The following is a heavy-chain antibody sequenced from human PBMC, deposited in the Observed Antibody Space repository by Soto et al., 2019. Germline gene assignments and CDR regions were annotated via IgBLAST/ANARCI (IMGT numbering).Heavy chain of an antibody. J-gene: IGHJ6*02. V-gene: IGHV4-31*03. Sequence: QVQLQESGPGLVKPSQTLSLTCTVSGGSISSGGYYWSWIRQHPGKGLEWIGYIYYSGSTYYNPSLQRRVTISVDTSKNQFSLKLSSVTAADTAVYYCARDGLRGHYYYGMDVWGQGTTVTVSS. D-gene: IGHD2-15*01. CDR2: IYYSGST. CDR3: ARDGLRGHYYYGMDV. CDR1: GGSISSGGYY.